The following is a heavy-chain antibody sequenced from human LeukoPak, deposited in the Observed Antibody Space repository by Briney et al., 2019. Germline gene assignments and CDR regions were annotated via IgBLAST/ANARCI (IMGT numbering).Heavy chain of an antibody. D-gene: IGHD1-26*01. CDR2: IYHSGST. CDR3: ARAISGGILHFDY. Sequence: SETLSLTCAVSGGSISSSNWWSWVRQPPGKGLEWIGEIYHSGSTNYNPSLKSRVTISVDKSKSQFSLKLSSVTAADTAVYYCARAISGGILHFDYWGQGTLVTVSS. V-gene: IGHV4-4*02. CDR1: GGSISSSNW. J-gene: IGHJ4*02.